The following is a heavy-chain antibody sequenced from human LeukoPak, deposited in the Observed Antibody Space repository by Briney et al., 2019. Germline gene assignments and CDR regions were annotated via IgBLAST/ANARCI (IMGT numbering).Heavy chain of an antibody. Sequence: SETLSLTCVVYGGSFSGYYWSWIRQPPGKGLEWIGEINHSGSTNYNPSLKSRVTISVDTSKNQFSLKLSSVTAADTAVYYCARDNLGGSYYFDYRGQGTLVTVSS. CDR3: ARDNLGGSYYFDY. D-gene: IGHD1-26*01. J-gene: IGHJ4*02. CDR2: INHSGST. V-gene: IGHV4-34*01. CDR1: GGSFSGYY.